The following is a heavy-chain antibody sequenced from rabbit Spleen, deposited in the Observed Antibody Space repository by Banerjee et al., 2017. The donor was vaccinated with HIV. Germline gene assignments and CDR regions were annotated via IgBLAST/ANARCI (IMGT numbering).Heavy chain of an antibody. Sequence: QSLEESGGDLVKPGASLTLTCTASGFSFSNIDYMCWVRQAPGKGLESIACIYGGDGGSTWYASWAKGRFTISKTSSTTVTLQVTSLTAADTATYFCARGSAAMTMVITGFYFNLWGPGTLVTVS. D-gene: IGHD2-1*01. V-gene: IGHV1S40*01. CDR3: ARGSAAMTMVITGFYFNL. CDR2: IYGGDGGST. J-gene: IGHJ4*01. CDR1: GFSFSNIDY.